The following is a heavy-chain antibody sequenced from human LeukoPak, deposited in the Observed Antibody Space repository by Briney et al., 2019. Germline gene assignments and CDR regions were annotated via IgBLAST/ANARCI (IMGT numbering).Heavy chain of an antibody. D-gene: IGHD6-19*01. J-gene: IGHJ4*02. Sequence: VASVKVSCKASGYTFTGYSINWVRQAPGQGLEFMGWINTNTGNPTYAQGFTGRFVFSLDTSVSTAYLQISSLKAEDTAVYYCARGAGWYQFWGQGTLVTVSS. V-gene: IGHV7-4-1*02. CDR2: INTNTGNP. CDR3: ARGAGWYQF. CDR1: GYTFTGYS.